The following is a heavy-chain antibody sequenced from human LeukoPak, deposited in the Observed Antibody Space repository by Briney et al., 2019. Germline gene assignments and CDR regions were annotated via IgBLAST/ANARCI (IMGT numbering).Heavy chain of an antibody. CDR3: ARDGISAAGSLGGY. CDR2: ISDSGVRT. J-gene: IGHJ4*02. Sequence: GGSLRLSCAASGFTFSSNAMSWVRQAPGKGLEWVSAISDSGVRTYYAGSVKGRFTISRDNSKNTLYLQMNSLRAEDTAVYYCARDGISAAGSLGGYWGQGTLVTVSS. V-gene: IGHV3-23*01. D-gene: IGHD6-13*01. CDR1: GFTFSSNA.